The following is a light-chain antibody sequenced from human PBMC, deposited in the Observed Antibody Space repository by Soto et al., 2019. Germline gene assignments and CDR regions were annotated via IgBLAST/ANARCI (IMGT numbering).Light chain of an antibody. CDR1: QSVTSSY. Sequence: IVLTQSPGTLSLSPGERATLTCRASQSVTSSYLAWYQQKPGQAPRLLMYGASSRATGIPDRFSGSGSGTDFTLTISRLEPEDFAVYYCQQYGSSPLTFGPETKVDIK. V-gene: IGKV3-20*01. CDR3: QQYGSSPLT. J-gene: IGKJ3*01. CDR2: GAS.